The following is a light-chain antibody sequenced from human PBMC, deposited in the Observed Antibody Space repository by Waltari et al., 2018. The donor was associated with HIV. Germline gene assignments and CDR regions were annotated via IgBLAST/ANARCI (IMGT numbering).Light chain of an antibody. CDR3: QVWDSTSDHVL. CDR1: NIERKS. Sequence: SSLLTQTPSVSVAPGKTARITCGGKNIERKSVHWYQQKPGQAPLLVIYYDTGPPSGFPGRCSWSNSGNTATLTISRVGDGDEDDYYCQVWDSTSDHVLFGGGTRLTVL. CDR2: YDT. J-gene: IGLJ2*01. V-gene: IGLV3-21*04.